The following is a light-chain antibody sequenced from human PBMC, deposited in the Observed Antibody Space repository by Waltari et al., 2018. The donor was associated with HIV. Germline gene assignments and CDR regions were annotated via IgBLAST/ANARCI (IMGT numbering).Light chain of an antibody. Sequence: QSALTQPRSVSGSPGQPVTISCTGTSRDIGYFDYVSWYHQYPGNAPKVIIDEVSQRPSGVPDRFTASKSGITASLTISGLQDEDEADYYCCSYAGTYTYVFGTGTTVTVL. J-gene: IGLJ1*01. CDR3: CSYAGTYTYV. CDR1: SRDIGYFDY. CDR2: EVS. V-gene: IGLV2-11*01.